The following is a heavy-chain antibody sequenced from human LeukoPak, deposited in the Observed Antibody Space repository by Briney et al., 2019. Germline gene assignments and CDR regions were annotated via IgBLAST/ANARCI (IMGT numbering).Heavy chain of an antibody. CDR2: IIPIFGTA. V-gene: IGHV1-69*13. CDR1: GYTFTSYG. D-gene: IGHD2-2*01. J-gene: IGHJ4*02. CDR3: ASRVPGRQFDY. Sequence: SVKVSCKASGYTFTSYGISWVRQAPGQGLEWMGGIIPIFGTANYAQKFQSRVTITADESTSTAYMELSSLRSEDTAVYYCASRVPGRQFDYWGQGTLVTVSS.